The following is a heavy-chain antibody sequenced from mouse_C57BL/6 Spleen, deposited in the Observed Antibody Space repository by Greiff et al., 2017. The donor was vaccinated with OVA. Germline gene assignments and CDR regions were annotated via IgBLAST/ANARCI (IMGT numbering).Heavy chain of an antibody. Sequence: VQLQQSGPELVKPGASVKISCKASGYTFTDYYMNWVKQSHGKSLEWIGDINPNNGGTSYNQKFKGKATLTVDKSSSTAYMELRSLTSEDSADYYGARTVVANYAMDYWGQGTSVTVSS. CDR1: GYTFTDYY. D-gene: IGHD1-1*01. V-gene: IGHV1-26*01. CDR2: INPNNGGT. J-gene: IGHJ4*01. CDR3: ARTVVANYAMDY.